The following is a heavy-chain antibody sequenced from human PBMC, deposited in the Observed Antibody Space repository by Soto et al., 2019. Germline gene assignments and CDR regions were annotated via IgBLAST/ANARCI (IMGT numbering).Heavy chain of an antibody. J-gene: IGHJ3*02. D-gene: IGHD2-8*02. V-gene: IGHV3-23*01. CDR2: ILVDGRT. Sequence: GSLRLSCVASGFICSSYDMSWVRQAPGKGLEWVSTILVDGRTFYVDSVKGRFTISRDSSQNTVYLQMNSLTAGDTALYYCAKATATGGGAFDICGQGTMVTVSS. CDR3: AKATATGGGAFDI. CDR1: GFICSSYD.